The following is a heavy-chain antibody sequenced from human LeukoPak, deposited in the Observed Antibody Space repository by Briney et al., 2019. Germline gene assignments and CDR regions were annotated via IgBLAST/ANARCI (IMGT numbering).Heavy chain of an antibody. CDR1: GFTFSNAW. J-gene: IGHJ4*02. D-gene: IGHD3-22*01. Sequence: GGSLRLSCAASGFTFSNAWMSWVRQAPGKGLEWVGRIKSKTDGGTTDYAAPVKGRFTISRDDSKNTLYLQMNSLKTEDTAAYYCTTRPHYYDSSGYYYAGWGQGTLVTVSS. V-gene: IGHV3-15*01. CDR3: TTRPHYYDSSGYYYAG. CDR2: IKSKTDGGTT.